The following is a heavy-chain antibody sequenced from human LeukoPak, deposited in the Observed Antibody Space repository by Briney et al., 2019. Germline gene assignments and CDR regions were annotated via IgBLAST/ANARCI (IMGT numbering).Heavy chain of an antibody. CDR1: GCTFSSYG. V-gene: IGHV1-69*04. J-gene: IGHJ4*02. CDR2: IIPILGKK. D-gene: IGHD3-3*01. Sequence: GASVKVSCKASGCTFSSYGFSWVRQAPGQGLEWVGRIIPILGKKHYSHKFQGRLTISSDKSTSTAYIELSRLRSADTAMYFSASTARDNMSGAAFRFDHWGQGTLVTASS. CDR3: ASTARDNMSGAAFRFDH.